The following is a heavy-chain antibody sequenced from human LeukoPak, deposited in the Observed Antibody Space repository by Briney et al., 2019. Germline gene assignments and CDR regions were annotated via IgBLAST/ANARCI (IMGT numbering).Heavy chain of an antibody. CDR2: VYYSGST. Sequence: SETLSLTCTVSGGSISTYYWSWIRQPPGKGLHWIGYVYYSGSTNYNPSLKSRVTISADTSKNQFSLKLSSVTAADTAVYYCARALRLKGPMVRGVDYYYYYYMDVWGKGTTVTISS. CDR3: ARALRLKGPMVRGVDYYYYYYMDV. J-gene: IGHJ6*03. V-gene: IGHV4-59*08. D-gene: IGHD3-10*01. CDR1: GGSISTYY.